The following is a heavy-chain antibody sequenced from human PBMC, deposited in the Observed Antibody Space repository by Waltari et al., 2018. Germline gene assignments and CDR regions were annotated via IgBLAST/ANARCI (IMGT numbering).Heavy chain of an antibody. Sequence: EVQLLESGGGLVQPGGSLRLSCAASGFTFSSYAMSWVRQAPGKGLGWVSGFGGSDTYYADSVKGRFTISRDNSKNTLYLQMNSLTAEDTAVYYCARDLLPRYNKPFDYWGQGTLVTVSS. CDR1: GFTFSSYA. J-gene: IGHJ4*02. D-gene: IGHD5-18*01. V-gene: IGHV3-23*01. CDR3: ARDLLPRYNKPFDY. CDR2: FGGSDT.